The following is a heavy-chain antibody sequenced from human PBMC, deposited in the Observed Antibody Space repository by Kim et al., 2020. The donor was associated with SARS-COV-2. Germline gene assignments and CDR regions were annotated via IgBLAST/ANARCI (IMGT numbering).Heavy chain of an antibody. J-gene: IGHJ5*01. V-gene: IGHV3-13*04. Sequence: GGSLRLSCAASGFTFSSYDMHWVRQATGKGLEWVSAIGTAGDTYYPGSVKGRFTISRENAKNSLYLQMNSLRAGDTAVYYCARDKGFGEFDSWGQGTLVTVSS. CDR3: ARDKGFGEFDS. CDR2: IGTAGDT. CDR1: GFTFSSYD. D-gene: IGHD3-10*01.